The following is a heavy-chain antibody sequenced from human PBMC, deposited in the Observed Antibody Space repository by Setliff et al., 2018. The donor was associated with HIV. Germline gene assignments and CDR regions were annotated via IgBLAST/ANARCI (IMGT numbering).Heavy chain of an antibody. CDR1: GGSISSYY. V-gene: IGHV4-59*01. CDR2: IYYSGST. J-gene: IGHJ2*01. D-gene: IGHD6-13*01. Sequence: SETLSLTCTVSGGSISSYYWSWIRQPPGKGLEWIGYIYYSGSTNYNPSLKSRVTISVDTSKNQFSLKLNSVTAADSAVYYCARDSDLDYSSTARWYFDLWGRGTLVTVSS. CDR3: ARDSDLDYSSTARWYFDL.